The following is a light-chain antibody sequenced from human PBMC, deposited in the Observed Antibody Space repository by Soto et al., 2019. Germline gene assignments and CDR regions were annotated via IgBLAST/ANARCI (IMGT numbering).Light chain of an antibody. CDR3: QQYNNWLIT. J-gene: IGKJ5*01. V-gene: IGKV3-15*01. CDR2: GAS. CDR1: QSVSSN. Sequence: EIVMTQSPATLSVSPGERATLSCRASQSVSSNLAWYQQKPAQAPRLLIYGASTRATGIPARFSGSGSGTEFTLTISSLQSEDFEVYYCQQYNNWLITFGQGTRLEIK.